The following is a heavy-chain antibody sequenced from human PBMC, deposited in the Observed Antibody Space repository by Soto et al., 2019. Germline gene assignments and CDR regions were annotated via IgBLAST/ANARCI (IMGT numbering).Heavy chain of an antibody. V-gene: IGHV3-30*03. Sequence: GGSLRLSCVASGFTFSSYGMHWVRQAPGKGLEWVAIISYDGSNTYYADSVKGRFTISRDNSKNTLYLQMNSLRAEDTAVYYCARSSGPLYGSGSFFFDHWGQGNLVTVSS. CDR1: GFTFSSYG. CDR3: ARSSGPLYGSGSFFFDH. J-gene: IGHJ4*02. CDR2: ISYDGSNT. D-gene: IGHD3-10*01.